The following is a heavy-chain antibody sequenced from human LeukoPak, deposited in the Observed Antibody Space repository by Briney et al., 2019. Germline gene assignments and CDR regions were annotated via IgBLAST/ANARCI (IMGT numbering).Heavy chain of an antibody. J-gene: IGHJ6*03. CDR1: GFTFSSYG. CDR2: ISYDGSNK. D-gene: IGHD3-10*02. Sequence: GGSLRLSCAASGFTFSSYGMHWVRQAPGKGLEWVAVISYDGSNKYYADSVKGRFTISRDNSKNTLYLQMNSLRAEDTAVYYCAKDVRGANRYYYYYMDVWGKGTTVTVSS. V-gene: IGHV3-30*18. CDR3: AKDVRGANRYYYYYMDV.